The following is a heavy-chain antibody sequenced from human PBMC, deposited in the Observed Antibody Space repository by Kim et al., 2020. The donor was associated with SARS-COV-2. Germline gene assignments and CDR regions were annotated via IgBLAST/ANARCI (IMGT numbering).Heavy chain of an antibody. J-gene: IGHJ4*02. D-gene: IGHD3-9*01. CDR3: AREYDILTGSTTSFDY. Sequence: SVKVSCKASGGTFSSYAISWVRQAPGQGLEWVGRIIPILGIANYAQKFQGRVTITADKSTSTAYMELSSLRSEDTAVYYCAREYDILTGSTTSFDYWGQGTLVTVSS. CDR2: IIPILGIA. CDR1: GGTFSSYA. V-gene: IGHV1-69*04.